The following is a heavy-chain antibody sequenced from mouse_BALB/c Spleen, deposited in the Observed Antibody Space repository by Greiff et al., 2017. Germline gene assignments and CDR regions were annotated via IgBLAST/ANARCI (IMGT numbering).Heavy chain of an antibody. D-gene: IGHD2-14*01. J-gene: IGHJ3*01. CDR1: GFSLTSYG. Sequence: VQVVESGPGLVQPSQSLSITCTVSGFSLTSYGVHWVRQSPGKGLEWLGVIWSGGSTDYNAAFISRLSISKDNSKSQVFFKMNSLQANDTAIYYCARNYYRYDVDPLFAYWGQGTLVTVSA. CDR2: IWSGGST. CDR3: ARNYYRYDVDPLFAY. V-gene: IGHV2-2*02.